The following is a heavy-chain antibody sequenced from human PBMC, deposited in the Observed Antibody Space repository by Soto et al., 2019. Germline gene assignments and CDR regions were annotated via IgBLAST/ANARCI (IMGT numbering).Heavy chain of an antibody. Sequence: PSETLSLTCTVSGGSISSSPYYWGWIRQPPGKGLEWIGNIYYNGNTFYNPFLKSRVTISVDTSKNQFSLKLSSVTAADTAVYYCERHGTLSNNWKQLDYWGQGTLVTVSS. CDR3: ERHGTLSNNWKQLDY. V-gene: IGHV4-39*01. D-gene: IGHD1-1*01. CDR2: IYYNGNT. CDR1: GGSISSSPYY. J-gene: IGHJ4*02.